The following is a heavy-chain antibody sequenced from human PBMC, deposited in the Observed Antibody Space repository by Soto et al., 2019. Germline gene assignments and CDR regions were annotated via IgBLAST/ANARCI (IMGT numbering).Heavy chain of an antibody. CDR3: AKGVRRSYYYYYMDV. CDR1: GFTFSSYA. CDR2: ISGSGGST. J-gene: IGHJ6*03. Sequence: GGSLRLSCAASGFTFSSYAMSWVRQAPGKGLEWVSAISGSGGSTYYADSVKGRFTISRDNSKNTLYLQMNSLRAEDTAVYYCAKGVRRSYYYYYMDVWGKGTTVTVSS. V-gene: IGHV3-23*01.